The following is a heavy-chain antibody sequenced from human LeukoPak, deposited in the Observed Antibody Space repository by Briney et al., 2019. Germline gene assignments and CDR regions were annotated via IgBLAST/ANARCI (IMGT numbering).Heavy chain of an antibody. CDR2: ISGDGVSR. CDR1: GFTFDDHT. CDR3: AREQFSHTSNYFDN. J-gene: IGHJ4*02. V-gene: IGHV3-43*01. Sequence: PGGSLRLSCAASGFTFDDHTMHWVRQAPGKGLEWVSLISGDGVSRFYADSVKGRFTISRDNNNDSLSLQMNRLTTEDTAYYYCAREQFSHTSNYFDNWGQGILVTVSS. D-gene: IGHD5-24*01.